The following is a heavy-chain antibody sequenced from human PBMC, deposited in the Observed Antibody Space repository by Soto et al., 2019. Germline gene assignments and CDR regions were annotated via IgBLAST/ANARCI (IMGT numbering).Heavy chain of an antibody. D-gene: IGHD2-2*01. J-gene: IGHJ6*02. CDR3: ARDSPPRWAYRLQSSDYYFGMDV. CDR1: GYTFTSYG. CDR2: INAYNGNT. Sequence: QVQLVQSGAEVKKPGASVKVSCKASGYTFTSYGISWVRQAPGQGLEWMGWINAYNGNTNYAQKLQGRVTMTTDTSTSTAYMELRSLRSDDTAVYYCARDSPPRWAYRLQSSDYYFGMDVWGQGTTVTVSS. V-gene: IGHV1-18*01.